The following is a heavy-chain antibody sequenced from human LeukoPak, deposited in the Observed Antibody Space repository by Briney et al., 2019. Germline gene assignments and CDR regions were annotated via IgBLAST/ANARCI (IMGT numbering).Heavy chain of an antibody. Sequence: SETLSLTCAVSGYSISSGYYWGWLRPPPGKGLEWSWSIYHSGSTYYNPSLKRRVTISVDTSKNQFSLKLSSVTAADTAVYYCARAPRDYGGNSGLWGQGTLVTVSS. V-gene: IGHV4-38-2*01. CDR3: ARAPRDYGGNSGL. J-gene: IGHJ4*02. CDR1: GYSISSGYY. CDR2: IYHSGST. D-gene: IGHD4-23*01.